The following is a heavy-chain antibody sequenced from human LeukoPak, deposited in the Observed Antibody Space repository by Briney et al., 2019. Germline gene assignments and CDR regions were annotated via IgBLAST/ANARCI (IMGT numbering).Heavy chain of an antibody. J-gene: IGHJ3*01. CDR1: GGTFNNYA. D-gene: IGHD5-18*01. Sequence: ASVKVSCKASGGTFNNYAISWVRQAPGQGLEWMGRIVPILGIANYAQEFQGRLIITADKATSSAYMELSSLRSEDTAVYYCARDQGDYSYGYYAIWYAFDVWGQGTMVTVSS. CDR2: IVPILGIA. V-gene: IGHV1-69*04. CDR3: ARDQGDYSYGYYAIWYAFDV.